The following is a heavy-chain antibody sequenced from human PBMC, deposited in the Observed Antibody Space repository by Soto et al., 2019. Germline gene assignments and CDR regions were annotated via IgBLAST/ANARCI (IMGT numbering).Heavy chain of an antibody. V-gene: IGHV3-74*01. CDR2: INSDGSST. CDR1: GFTFSSYW. Sequence: EVQLVESGGGLVQPGGSLRLSCAASGFTFSSYWMHWDRQAPGKGLVWVSRINSDGSSTSYADSVKGRFTISRDNAKNTLYLQMNSLRAEDTAVYYCARVPVVTGAFDIWGQGTMVTVSS. D-gene: IGHD2-21*02. J-gene: IGHJ3*02. CDR3: ARVPVVTGAFDI.